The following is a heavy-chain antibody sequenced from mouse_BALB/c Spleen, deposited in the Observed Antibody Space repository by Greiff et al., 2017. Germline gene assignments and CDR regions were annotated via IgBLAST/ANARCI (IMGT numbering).Heavy chain of an antibody. J-gene: IGHJ2*01. CDR3: ARSGGWLLRPFDY. CDR1: GYTFTSYV. Sequence: LQLKESGPELVKPGASVKMSCKASGYTFTSYVMHWVKQKPGQGLEWIGYINPYNDGTKYNEKFKGKATLTSDKSSSTAYMELSSLTSEDSAVYYCARSGGWLLRPFDYWGQGTTLTVSS. D-gene: IGHD2-3*01. CDR2: INPYNDGT. V-gene: IGHV1-14*01.